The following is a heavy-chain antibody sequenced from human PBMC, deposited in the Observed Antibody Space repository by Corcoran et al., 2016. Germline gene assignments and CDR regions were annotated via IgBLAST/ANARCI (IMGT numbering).Heavy chain of an antibody. CDR3: ARVSYGSGSYYLRLFDY. V-gene: IGHV1-18*01. CDR1: GYTFTSYG. Sequence: QVQLVQSGAEVKKPGASVKVSCKASGYTFTSYGISWVRQAPGQGLEGMGWISAYNGNTNYAQKLQGRVTMTTDTSTSTAYMELRSLRSDDTAVYYCARVSYGSGSYYLRLFDYWGQGTLVTVSS. J-gene: IGHJ4*02. CDR2: ISAYNGNT. D-gene: IGHD3-10*01.